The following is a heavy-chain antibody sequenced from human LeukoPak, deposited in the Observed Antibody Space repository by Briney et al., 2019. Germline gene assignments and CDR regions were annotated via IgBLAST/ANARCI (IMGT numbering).Heavy chain of an antibody. CDR3: ARQYYDFWSGYYTRYYFDY. D-gene: IGHD3-3*01. Sequence: GGSLRLSRAASGFTFSSYGMHWVRQAPGKGLEWVAVIWYDGSNKYYADSVKGRFTISRDNSKNTLYLQMNSLRAEDTAVYYCARQYYDFWSGYYTRYYFDYWGQGTLVTVSS. J-gene: IGHJ4*02. CDR2: IWYDGSNK. V-gene: IGHV3-33*01. CDR1: GFTFSSYG.